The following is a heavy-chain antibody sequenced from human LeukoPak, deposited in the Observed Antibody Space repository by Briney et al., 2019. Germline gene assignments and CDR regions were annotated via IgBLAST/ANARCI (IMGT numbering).Heavy chain of an antibody. CDR2: IRYDGSNK. CDR1: GFTFSSYG. D-gene: IGHD5-24*01. J-gene: IGHJ4*02. Sequence: PGGSLRLSCAASGFTFSSYGMHWVRQAPGKWLEWVAFIRYDGSNKYYADSVKGRFTISRDNSKNTLYLQMNSLRAEDTAVYYCAKDYKWLQSNRPFDYWRQGTLVTVSS. V-gene: IGHV3-30*02. CDR3: AKDYKWLQSNRPFDY.